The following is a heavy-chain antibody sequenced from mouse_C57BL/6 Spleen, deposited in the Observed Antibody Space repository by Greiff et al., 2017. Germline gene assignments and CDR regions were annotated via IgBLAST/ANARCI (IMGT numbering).Heavy chain of an antibody. CDR2: IDPSDSYT. J-gene: IGHJ2*01. V-gene: IGHV1-50*01. D-gene: IGHD3-3*01. Sequence: VQLQQPGAELVKPGASVKLSCKASGYTFTSYWMQWVKQRPGQGLEWIGRIDPSDSYTNYNQKFKGKATLTVNTSSSTAYMQLSSLPSEDSAGYYCVEGDLYYWGQGTTLTVSS. CDR1: GYTFTSYW. CDR3: VEGDLYY.